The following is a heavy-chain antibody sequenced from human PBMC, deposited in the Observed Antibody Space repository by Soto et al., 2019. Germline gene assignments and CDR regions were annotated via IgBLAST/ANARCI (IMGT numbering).Heavy chain of an antibody. V-gene: IGHV3-30*18. Sequence: GGSLRLSCAASGFTFSSYGMHWVRQAPGKGLEWVAVISYDGSNKYYADSVKGRFTISRDNSKNTLYLQMNSLRAEDTAVYYCAKDQCSGGSCYSAYWGQGTLVTVSS. CDR1: GFTFSSYG. D-gene: IGHD2-15*01. CDR2: ISYDGSNK. CDR3: AKDQCSGGSCYSAY. J-gene: IGHJ4*02.